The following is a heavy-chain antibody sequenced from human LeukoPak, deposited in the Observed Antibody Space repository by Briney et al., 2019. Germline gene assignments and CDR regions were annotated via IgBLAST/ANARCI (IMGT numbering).Heavy chain of an antibody. CDR1: GFTFSNYW. CDR2: IKQDGSER. D-gene: IGHD1-26*01. J-gene: IGHJ4*02. CDR3: ARYGGSYYFDN. V-gene: IGHV3-7*01. Sequence: GGSLRLSCAASGFTFSNYWKSWVRQAPGKGLEWVANIKQDGSERYYVDSVKGRFTISRDNAKNSLYLQMNSLRAEDTAVYYCARYGGSYYFDNWGQGTLVTVSS.